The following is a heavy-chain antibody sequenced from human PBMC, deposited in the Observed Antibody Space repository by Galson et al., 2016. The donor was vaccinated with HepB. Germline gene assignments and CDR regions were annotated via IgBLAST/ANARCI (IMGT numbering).Heavy chain of an antibody. Sequence: SVKVSCKVSGYTLRELCMHWVRRAPGKGLEWMGGFDPGDDETIYAQKFQGRVIMTEDISTETAYLELSSLTYEDTAVYYCAALPFMVRDTGGVEYFHNWGQGTLVIVSS. CDR2: FDPGDDET. J-gene: IGHJ1*01. CDR1: GYTLRELC. CDR3: AALPFMVRDTGGVEYFHN. V-gene: IGHV1-24*01. D-gene: IGHD3-10*01.